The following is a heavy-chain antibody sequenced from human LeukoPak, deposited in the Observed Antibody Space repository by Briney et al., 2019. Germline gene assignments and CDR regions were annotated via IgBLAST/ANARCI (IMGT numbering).Heavy chain of an antibody. Sequence: GASVKVSCKASGYTFTGYYMHWVRQAPGQGLEWMGWINPNSGGTNYAQKFQGWVTMTRDTSISTAYMELRSLRSDDTAVYYCCGVIAAQAYAFDIWGQGTMVTVSS. V-gene: IGHV1-2*04. J-gene: IGHJ3*02. CDR2: INPNSGGT. D-gene: IGHD6-6*01. CDR1: GYTFTGYY. CDR3: CGVIAAQAYAFDI.